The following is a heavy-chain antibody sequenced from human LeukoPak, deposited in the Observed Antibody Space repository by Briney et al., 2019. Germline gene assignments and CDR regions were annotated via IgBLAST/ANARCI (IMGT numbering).Heavy chain of an antibody. J-gene: IGHJ4*02. D-gene: IGHD3-22*01. V-gene: IGHV1-2*02. CDR2: INPNSGGT. Sequence: ASVKVPCKASGYTFTGYYMHWVRQAPGQGLEWMGWINPNSGGTNYARKFQGRVTMTRDTSISTAYMELSRLRSDDTAVYYCAREGYYDSSGYYDYWGQGTLVTVSS. CDR3: AREGYYDSSGYYDY. CDR1: GYTFTGYY.